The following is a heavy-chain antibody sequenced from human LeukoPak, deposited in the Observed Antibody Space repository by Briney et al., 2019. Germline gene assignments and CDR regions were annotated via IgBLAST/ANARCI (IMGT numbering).Heavy chain of an antibody. Sequence: ASVKVSCKASGYTSTSYYMHRVRQAPGQGLEWMGIINPSGGSTSYAQKFQGRVTMTRDMSTSTVYMELSSLRAEDTAVYYCARAKVGATVFDYWGQGTLVTVSS. V-gene: IGHV1-46*01. J-gene: IGHJ4*02. CDR1: GYTSTSYY. CDR3: ARAKVGATVFDY. CDR2: INPSGGST. D-gene: IGHD1-26*01.